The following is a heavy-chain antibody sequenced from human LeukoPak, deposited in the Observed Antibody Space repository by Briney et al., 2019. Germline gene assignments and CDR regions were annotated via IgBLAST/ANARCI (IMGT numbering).Heavy chain of an antibody. Sequence: GGSLRLSCAASGFTFNSYGMNWVRQAPGKGLEWVSAISGSGGSTYYADSVKGRFTISRDNSKNTLYPQMNSLRAEDTAVYYCAKGGYYDSSGYYSRFYYWGQGTLVTVSS. CDR1: GFTFNSYG. V-gene: IGHV3-23*01. CDR3: AKGGYYDSSGYYSRFYY. J-gene: IGHJ4*02. CDR2: ISGSGGST. D-gene: IGHD3-22*01.